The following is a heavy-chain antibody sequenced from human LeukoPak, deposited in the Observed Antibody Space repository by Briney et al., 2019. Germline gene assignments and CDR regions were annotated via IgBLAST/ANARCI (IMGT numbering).Heavy chain of an antibody. D-gene: IGHD6-13*01. J-gene: IGHJ1*01. CDR2: IIPIFGTA. Sequence: SVKVSCKASGYIFSDYYMHWVRQAPGQGLEWMGGIIPIFGTANYAQKFQGRVTITTDESTSTAYMELSSLRSEDTAVYYCAREAIAAAGTGYFQHWGQGTLVTVSS. CDR1: GYIFSDYY. CDR3: AREAIAAAGTGYFQH. V-gene: IGHV1-69*05.